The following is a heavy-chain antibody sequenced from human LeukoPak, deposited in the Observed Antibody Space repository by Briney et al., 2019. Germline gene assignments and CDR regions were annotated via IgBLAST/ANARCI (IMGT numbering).Heavy chain of an antibody. J-gene: IGHJ3*02. D-gene: IGHD3-10*01. CDR2: IYSSGNT. CDR3: ARTGEYSGSGPSWAFDI. CDR1: GGGITNYY. Sequence: SETLSLTCSLSGGGITNYYCSCIRHPPGKGLEWSAWIYSSGNTDYNPSLKSRVTISLGTSNNQFSLRLTSVTTSDTAVYYCARTGEYSGSGPSWAFDIWGQGTMVTVSS. V-gene: IGHV4-4*09.